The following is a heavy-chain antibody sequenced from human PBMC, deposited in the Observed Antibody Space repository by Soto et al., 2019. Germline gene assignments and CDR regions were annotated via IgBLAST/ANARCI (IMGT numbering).Heavy chain of an antibody. J-gene: IGHJ3*02. CDR2: IYYSGST. V-gene: IGHV4-39*01. D-gene: IGHD2-21*02. CDR3: ARQPSPGVRAYCGGDCYSDAFDI. CDR1: GGSISSSSYY. Sequence: PSETLSLTCTVSGGSISSSSYYWGWIRQPPGKGLEWIGSIYYSGSTYYNPSLKSRVTISVDTSKNQFSLKLSSVTAADTAVYYCARQPSPGVRAYCGGDCYSDAFDIWGQGTMVTVSS.